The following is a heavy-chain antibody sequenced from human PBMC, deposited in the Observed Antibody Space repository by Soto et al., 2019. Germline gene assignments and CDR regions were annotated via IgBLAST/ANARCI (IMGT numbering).Heavy chain of an antibody. CDR3: ARYASGRYYFDS. V-gene: IGHV4-59*01. CDR2: VYYTGST. Sequence: PSETLSLTCTVSGGSMSRYYWTWIRQPPGKGLEWIGYVYYTGSTNSNPSLKSRVTISMDTSTNQFSLRLTAVTAADTAVYYCARYASGRYYFDSWGQGTLVTVSS. J-gene: IGHJ4*02. D-gene: IGHD6-19*01. CDR1: GGSMSRYY.